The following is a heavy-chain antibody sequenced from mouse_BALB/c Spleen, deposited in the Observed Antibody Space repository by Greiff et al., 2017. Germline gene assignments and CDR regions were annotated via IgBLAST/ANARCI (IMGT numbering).Heavy chain of an antibody. V-gene: IGHV1-4*01. Sequence: VQLQQSGAELARPGASVKMSCKASGYTFTSYTMHWVKQRPGQGLEWIGYINPSSGYTNYNQKFKDKATLTADKSSSTAYMQLSSLTSEDSAVYYCANKRRDAMDYWGQGTSVTVSS. D-gene: IGHD2-12*01. J-gene: IGHJ4*01. CDR3: ANKRRDAMDY. CDR2: INPSSGYT. CDR1: GYTFTSYT.